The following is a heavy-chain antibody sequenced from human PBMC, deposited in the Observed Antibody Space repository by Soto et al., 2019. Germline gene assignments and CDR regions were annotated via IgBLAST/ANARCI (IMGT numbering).Heavy chain of an antibody. J-gene: IGHJ5*02. CDR2: IFIGGTT. Sequence: PGGSLRLSCAASGFTVSSSQMTWVRQAPGKALEWVSLIFIGGTTQYAVSVKGRFTISRDYSRNTVFLQMNSLRAEDTAVYYCARVRGNQLLGWFDPWGQGTLVTVSS. CDR3: ARVRGNQLLGWFDP. CDR1: GFTVSSSQ. V-gene: IGHV3-53*01. D-gene: IGHD2-2*01.